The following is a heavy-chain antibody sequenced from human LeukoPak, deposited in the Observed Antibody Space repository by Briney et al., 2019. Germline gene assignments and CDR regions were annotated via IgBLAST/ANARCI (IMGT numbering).Heavy chain of an antibody. CDR2: INHSGST. CDR3: ARRNIVVVVAATPTIQLPDAFDI. J-gene: IGHJ3*02. CDR1: GGSFSGYY. V-gene: IGHV4-34*01. Sequence: SETLSLTCAVYGGSFSGYYWSWIRQPPGKGLEWIGEINHSGSTNYNPSLKSRVTISVDTSKNQFSLKLGSVTAADTAVYYCARRNIVVVVAATPTIQLPDAFDIWGQGTMVTVSS. D-gene: IGHD2-15*01.